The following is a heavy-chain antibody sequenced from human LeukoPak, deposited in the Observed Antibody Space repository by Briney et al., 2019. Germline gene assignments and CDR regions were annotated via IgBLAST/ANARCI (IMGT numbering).Heavy chain of an antibody. CDR2: IRYDGSDQ. J-gene: IGHJ4*02. D-gene: IGHD6-19*01. CDR1: GFTFYNYG. Sequence: GGSLRLSCAASGFTFYNYGMQWARQAPGKGLEWVAFIRYDGSDQYYADSVKGRFTISRDNSKNTLYLQMNSLRTEDTAVYYCAKGQYTTSGWYFDYWGQGTLVTVSS. CDR3: AKGQYTTSGWYFDY. V-gene: IGHV3-30*02.